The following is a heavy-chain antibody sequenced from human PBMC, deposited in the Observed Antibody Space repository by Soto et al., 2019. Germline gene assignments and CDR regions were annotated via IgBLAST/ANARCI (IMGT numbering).Heavy chain of an antibody. J-gene: IGHJ4*02. CDR3: AREGYDFWSGYPRMVPDYFDY. Sequence: ASVKVSCKASGYTFTSYAMHWVRQAPGQRLEWMGWINAGNGNTKYSQKFQGRVTITRDTSASTAYMELSSLRSEDTAVYYCAREGYDFWSGYPRMVPDYFDYWGQGTLVTVSS. D-gene: IGHD3-3*01. V-gene: IGHV1-3*01. CDR1: GYTFTSYA. CDR2: INAGNGNT.